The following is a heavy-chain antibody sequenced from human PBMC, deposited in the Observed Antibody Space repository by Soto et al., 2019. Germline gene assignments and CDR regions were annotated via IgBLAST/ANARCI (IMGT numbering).Heavy chain of an antibody. CDR1: GGSISSYY. J-gene: IGHJ4*02. CDR3: AREGGAYYYDSSGYPIDY. V-gene: IGHV4-4*07. Sequence: PSETLSLTCTVSGGSISSYYWSWIRQPAGKGLEWIGRIYTSGSTNYNPSLKGRVTMSVDTSKNQFSLKLSSVTAADTAVYYCAREGGAYYYDSSGYPIDYWGQGTLVTVSS. CDR2: IYTSGST. D-gene: IGHD3-22*01.